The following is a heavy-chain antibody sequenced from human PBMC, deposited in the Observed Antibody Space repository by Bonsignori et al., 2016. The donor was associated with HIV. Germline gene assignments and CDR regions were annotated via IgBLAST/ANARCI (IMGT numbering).Heavy chain of an antibody. CDR2: IAHNGRT. CDR3: VREFGDWNRGWNYYHGLDV. D-gene: IGHD2-21*02. V-gene: IGHV4-38-2*02. CDR1: GYSISSAYL. J-gene: IGHJ6*02. Sequence: QVQLQESGPGLVKPSETLSLTCSVSGYSISSAYLWGWIRQSPEKGLEWMGNIAHNGRTYEIPALRSRVTISMDVSKNQFFLRLTSVTAADTALYYCVREFGDWNRGWNYYHGLDVWGQGTAITVSS.